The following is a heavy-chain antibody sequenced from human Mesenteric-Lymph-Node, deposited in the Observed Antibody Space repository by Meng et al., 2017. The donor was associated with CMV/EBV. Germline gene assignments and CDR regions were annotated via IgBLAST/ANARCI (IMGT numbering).Heavy chain of an antibody. V-gene: IGHV1-3*01. Sequence: YNVKTYAVNGVRKADGERIEWRGGKSGGRGEKKYKQKKKGRIKITRDTYASTAYMELSSLRSEDTAVYYCAREFCSSASCYFPYYTQLWGQGTLVTSPQ. J-gene: IGHJ4*02. CDR2: KSGGRGEK. CDR3: AREFCSSASCYFPYYTQL. D-gene: IGHD2-2*01. CDR1: YNVKTYA.